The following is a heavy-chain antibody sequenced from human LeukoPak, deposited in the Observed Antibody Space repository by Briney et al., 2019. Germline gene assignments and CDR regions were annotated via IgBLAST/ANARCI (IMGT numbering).Heavy chain of an antibody. CDR1: GGSISSFY. CDR3: ARGYCSSTSCWRNNWFDR. D-gene: IGHD2-2*01. V-gene: IGHV4-4*07. J-gene: IGHJ5*02. CDR2: IYTSGST. Sequence: SETLSLTCTVSGGSISSFYWSWIRQPAGKGLEWVGRIYTSGSTNYNPSLKSRVTMSVDTSKNQFSLKLSSVTAADTAVYYCARGYCSSTSCWRNNWFDRWGQGTLVTVSS.